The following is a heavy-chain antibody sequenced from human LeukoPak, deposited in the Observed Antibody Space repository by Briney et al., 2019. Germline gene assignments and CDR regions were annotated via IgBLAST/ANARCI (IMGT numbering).Heavy chain of an antibody. V-gene: IGHV3-30-3*01. J-gene: IGHJ4*02. D-gene: IGHD3-3*01. Sequence: PGRSLRLSCAASGFTFSDYAMHWVRQGPGKGLEWVAVISDEGHQKYYGDSVKGRFTISRDNPKNTLYLQMNSLRAEDTAVYYCARESPAIFGVDTSPPGYWGQGTLVTVSS. CDR2: ISDEGHQK. CDR1: GFTFSDYA. CDR3: ARESPAIFGVDTSPPGY.